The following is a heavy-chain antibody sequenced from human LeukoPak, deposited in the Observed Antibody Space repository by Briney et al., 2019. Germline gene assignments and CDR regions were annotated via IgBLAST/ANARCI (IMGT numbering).Heavy chain of an antibody. D-gene: IGHD2-21*02. V-gene: IGHV1-24*01. J-gene: IGHJ2*01. CDR3: VTDRARLFWYFDL. CDR1: GSTLSDLS. Sequence: ASVKVSCKVSGSTLSDLSIHWVRQAPGKGLEYVGGSDPEDGEAFHAQNFQGRVTMTEDTSVDTAYMELSSLRSEDTAVYYCVTDRARLFWYFDLWGRGTLVTVSS. CDR2: SDPEDGEA.